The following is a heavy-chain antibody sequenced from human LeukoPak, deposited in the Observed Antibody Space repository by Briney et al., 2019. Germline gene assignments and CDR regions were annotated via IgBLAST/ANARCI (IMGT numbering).Heavy chain of an antibody. D-gene: IGHD6-13*01. V-gene: IGHV4-38-2*02. CDR1: GYSISSGYY. Sequence: PSETLSLTCTVSGYSISSGYYWGWIRQPPGKGLEWIGSIYHSGSTYYNPSLKSRVTISVDTSKNQFSLKLSSVTAADTAVYYCARDGQQLATSDNWFDPWGQGTLVTVSS. CDR3: ARDGQQLATSDNWFDP. J-gene: IGHJ5*02. CDR2: IYHSGST.